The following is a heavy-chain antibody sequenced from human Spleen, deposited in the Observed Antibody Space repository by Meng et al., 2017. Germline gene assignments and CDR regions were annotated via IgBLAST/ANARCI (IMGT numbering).Heavy chain of an antibody. V-gene: IGHV3-30*14. CDR1: GFTFSTYA. CDR3: ARAANYIDGSVDY. Sequence: GGSLRLSCEASGFTFSTYAIHWVRQAPGKGLEWVALISYDGGNKYYADSVRGRFTISRDNSKNTLFLQMNSLRPEDTAVYYCARAANYIDGSVDYWGQGTLVTVSS. CDR2: ISYDGGNK. D-gene: IGHD3-10*01. J-gene: IGHJ4*02.